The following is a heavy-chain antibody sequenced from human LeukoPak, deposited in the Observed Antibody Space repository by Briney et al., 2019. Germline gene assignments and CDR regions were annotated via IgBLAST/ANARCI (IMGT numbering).Heavy chain of an antibody. J-gene: IGHJ4*02. CDR3: ARRDISSGWSFDY. Sequence: SETLSLTCTVSGGSISNYHWSWIRQPAGKGLEWIGQIHTSGSTNYNPPLKSRVSMSIDTTEDQVSLTIRSVTAADTAFYYCARRDISSGWSFDYWGQGTRVTVSS. CDR2: IHTSGST. CDR1: GGSISNYH. D-gene: IGHD6-19*01. V-gene: IGHV4-4*07.